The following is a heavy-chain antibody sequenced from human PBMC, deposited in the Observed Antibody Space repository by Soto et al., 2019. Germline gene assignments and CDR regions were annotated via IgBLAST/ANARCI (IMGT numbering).Heavy chain of an antibody. Sequence: EVQLVESGGGLVQPGGSLRLSCVASGFAASGHYMNWVRQTPDQGLEWLSVIYSGGTTYYADSVEGRFTISRHDSQNTLYLQMANLRTEDTAVYYCARANKFNAFYVWGRGAMVTVSS. CDR1: GFAASGHY. CDR3: ARANKFNAFYV. V-gene: IGHV3-53*04. CDR2: IYSGGTT. J-gene: IGHJ3*01.